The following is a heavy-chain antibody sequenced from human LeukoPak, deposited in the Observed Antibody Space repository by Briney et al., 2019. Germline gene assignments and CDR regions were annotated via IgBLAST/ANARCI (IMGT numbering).Heavy chain of an antibody. CDR3: ARSSGYNSRPYYFDY. Sequence: ASVKVSRKASGYTFTGYYIHWVRHAPGQGLEWMGWIYPNSGGTNYAQNFRRRVTMTRDTSISTAYMELSSLRSDDTAVYYCARSSGYNSRPYYFDYWGQGTLVTVSS. D-gene: IGHD5-12*01. V-gene: IGHV1-2*02. J-gene: IGHJ4*02. CDR2: IYPNSGGT. CDR1: GYTFTGYY.